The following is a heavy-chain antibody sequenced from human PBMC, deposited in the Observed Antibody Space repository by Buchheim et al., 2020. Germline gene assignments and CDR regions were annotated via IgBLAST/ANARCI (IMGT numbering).Heavy chain of an antibody. Sequence: EVQLVESGGGLVQPGGSLRLSCAASGFTFSSYWMHWVRQAPGEGLEWVSRIKTDGSGTCYADSVKGRFAISRDSAKNTLYLQMSSLRAEDSAVYYCASRYGEYYYAMDVWGKGTT. CDR1: GFTFSSYW. CDR3: ASRYGEYYYAMDV. CDR2: IKTDGSGT. V-gene: IGHV3-74*01. D-gene: IGHD4-17*01. J-gene: IGHJ6*04.